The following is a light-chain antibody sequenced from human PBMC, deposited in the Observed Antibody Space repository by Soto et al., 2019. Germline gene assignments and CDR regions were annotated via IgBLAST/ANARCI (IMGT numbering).Light chain of an antibody. CDR1: QSISSW. J-gene: IGKJ1*01. Sequence: DIQMTQSPSTLSASVGDRVTITCRASQSISSWLAWYQQKQGKAPKLLIYDASSLESGVPSRFSGSGSGTEFTLNISSLQPDDFATYYCQQYNSYSWTFGQGTKVEIK. CDR2: DAS. CDR3: QQYNSYSWT. V-gene: IGKV1-5*01.